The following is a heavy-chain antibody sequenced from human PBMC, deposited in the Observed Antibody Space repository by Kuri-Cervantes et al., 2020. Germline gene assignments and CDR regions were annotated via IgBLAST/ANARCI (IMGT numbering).Heavy chain of an antibody. J-gene: IGHJ4*02. CDR1: GFTFADYA. CDR3: AKETTGYSYGNLDY. Sequence: GGSLRLSCAASGFTFADYAMHWVRQAPGKGLEWVSGISWNSGSIGYADSVKGRFTISRDNAKNSLYLQMNSLRAEDTAVYYCAKETTGYSYGNLDYWGQGTLVTVSS. CDR2: ISWNSGSI. D-gene: IGHD5-18*01. V-gene: IGHV3-9*01.